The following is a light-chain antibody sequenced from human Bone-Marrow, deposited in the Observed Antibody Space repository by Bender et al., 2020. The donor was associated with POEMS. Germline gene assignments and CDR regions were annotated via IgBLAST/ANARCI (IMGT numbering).Light chain of an antibody. J-gene: IGLJ3*02. Sequence: QSALTQPASVSGSPGQSVTISCTGTTSDVGSHNLVSWYQQHLGKAPRLLIFEDRERPSGVSIRFSGSKSGNPASLTISGLQAGDAADYYCCSYAGNSVWVFGGGTKVTVL. V-gene: IGLV2-23*01. CDR2: EDR. CDR1: TSDVGSHNL. CDR3: CSYAGNSVWV.